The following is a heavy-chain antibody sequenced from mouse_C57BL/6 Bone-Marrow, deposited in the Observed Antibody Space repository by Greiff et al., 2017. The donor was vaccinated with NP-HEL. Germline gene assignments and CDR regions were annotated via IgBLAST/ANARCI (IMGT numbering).Heavy chain of an antibody. CDR3: ARSAYYDYDAWFAY. V-gene: IGHV1-18*01. J-gene: IGHJ3*01. D-gene: IGHD2-4*01. CDR2: INPNNGGT. CDR1: GYTFTDYN. Sequence: VQLQQSGPELVKPGASVKIPCKASGYTFTDYNMDWVKQSHGKSLEWIGDINPNNGGTTYNQKFKGKATLTVDKSSSTAYMELRSLTSEDTAVYYCARSAYYDYDAWFAYWGQGTLVTVSA.